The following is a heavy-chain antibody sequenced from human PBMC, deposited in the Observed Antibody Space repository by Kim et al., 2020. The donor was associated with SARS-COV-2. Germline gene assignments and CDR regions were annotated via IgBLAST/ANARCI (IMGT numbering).Heavy chain of an antibody. Sequence: AVISSDGNKNYVDSVKGRFNISRDTSSNTLFLQMDTLRAEDTALYYCAIDLFNAAADYWGQGATVTVS. D-gene: IGHD2-8*01. CDR3: AIDLFNAAADY. J-gene: IGHJ4*02. V-gene: IGHV3-33*05. CDR2: ISSDGNK.